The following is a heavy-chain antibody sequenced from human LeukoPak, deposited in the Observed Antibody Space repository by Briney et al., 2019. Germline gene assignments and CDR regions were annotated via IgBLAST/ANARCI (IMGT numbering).Heavy chain of an antibody. D-gene: IGHD3-10*01. CDR3: AKYRGFGDSYDS. CDR2: IGDSGGST. V-gene: IGHV3-23*01. Sequence: GGSLRLSCAASGFTLGAMSWLRQAPGKGLEWVSTIGDSGGSTYYADSVKGRFTISRDNSKNTLYLQMNSLRAEDSAVYYCAKYRGFGDSYDSWGPGTLVTVSS. J-gene: IGHJ4*02. CDR1: GFTLGAM.